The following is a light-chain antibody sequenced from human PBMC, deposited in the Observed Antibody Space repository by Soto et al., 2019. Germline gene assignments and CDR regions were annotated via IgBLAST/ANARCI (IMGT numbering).Light chain of an antibody. CDR1: QTVSIN. CDR2: DVS. V-gene: IGKV3-11*01. Sequence: EIVLTQSPATLSLSPGGRATLSCRASQTVSINLAWYQQRPGQAPRLLIYDVSNSATGIPARFSGSGSGTDFTLTISSLEPEDFAVYYCHQHHDWPLTFGGGTKVEIQ. J-gene: IGKJ4*01. CDR3: HQHHDWPLT.